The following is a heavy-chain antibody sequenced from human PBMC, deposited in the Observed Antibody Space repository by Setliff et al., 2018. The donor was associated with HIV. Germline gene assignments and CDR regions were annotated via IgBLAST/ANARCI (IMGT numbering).Heavy chain of an antibody. J-gene: IGHJ4*02. V-gene: IGHV1-46*01. D-gene: IGHD6-6*01. CDR3: AREAEQGERSSSWYFDY. CDR1: GDTFTSYY. Sequence: ASVKVSCKASGDTFTSYYMHWVRRAPGQGLEWMGMISPSGASTKYAQRLQGRVTLTRDTSSNTVYVELSSLRSDDTAVYYCAREAEQGERSSSWYFDYWGQGTLVTVSS. CDR2: ISPSGAST.